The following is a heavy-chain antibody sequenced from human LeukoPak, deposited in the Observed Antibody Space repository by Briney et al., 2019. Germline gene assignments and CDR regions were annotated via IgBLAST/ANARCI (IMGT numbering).Heavy chain of an antibody. CDR2: IYSGGST. CDR1: GFTVSSNY. D-gene: IGHD2-15*01. CDR3: AKDRKTTRPYYLDY. Sequence: GGSLRLSCAVSGFTVSSNYMNWVRQAPGKGLEWVSIIYSGGSTYCTDSVKGRFTISRDNSKNTLYLQMNSLRAEDTAVYYCAKDRKTTRPYYLDYWGQGSLVTVSS. V-gene: IGHV3-53*01. J-gene: IGHJ4*02.